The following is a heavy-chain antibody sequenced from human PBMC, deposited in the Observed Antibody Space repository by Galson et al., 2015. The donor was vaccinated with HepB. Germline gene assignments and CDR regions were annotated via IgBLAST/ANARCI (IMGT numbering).Heavy chain of an antibody. D-gene: IGHD1-1*01. J-gene: IGHJ4*02. CDR1: GFTFNNYA. CDR2: ISGSGDST. V-gene: IGHV3-23*01. CDR3: AKDVTPGANYNHFYDY. Sequence: SLRLSCAASGFTFNNYAMSWVRQAPGKGLQCVSTISGSGDSTYYADSVRGRFTISRDNSKNTLYLQLNSLRAEDTAIYYCAKDVTPGANYNHFYDYWGQGALVTVSP.